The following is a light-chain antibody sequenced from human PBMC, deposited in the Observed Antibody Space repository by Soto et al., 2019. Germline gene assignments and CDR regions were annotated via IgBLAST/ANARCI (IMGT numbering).Light chain of an antibody. J-gene: IGLJ1*01. Sequence: QSVLTQPASVSGSAGQSITISCTGTSSDIGGYNYVSWYQQHPGKAPKLMIYEVNNRPSGVSNRFSGSKSGNTASLTISGLQADDEADYYCSSYTSSSTYVFGPGTKVTVL. V-gene: IGLV2-14*01. CDR1: SSDIGGYNY. CDR3: SSYTSSSTYV. CDR2: EVN.